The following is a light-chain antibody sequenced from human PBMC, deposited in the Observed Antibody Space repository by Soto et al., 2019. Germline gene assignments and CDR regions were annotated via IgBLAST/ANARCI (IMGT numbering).Light chain of an antibody. V-gene: IGLV2-14*01. CDR3: CSYRSSRTWV. Sequence: QSALTQPASGSGSPGQSITISCTGTSSDIGSYNYVSWYQQCPGKAPKLLIYEVTNRPSGVSNRFSGSKSGNTASLTISGLQAEDDADYYCCSYRSSRTWVFGGGTKVTVL. J-gene: IGLJ3*02. CDR1: SSDIGSYNY. CDR2: EVT.